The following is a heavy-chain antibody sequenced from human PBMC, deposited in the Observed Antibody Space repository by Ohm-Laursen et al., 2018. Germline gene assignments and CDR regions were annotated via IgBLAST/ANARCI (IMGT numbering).Heavy chain of an antibody. CDR3: AKDRGKWLRFWTNWFDP. CDR2: ISYDGSNK. CDR1: GFTFSSYG. V-gene: IGHV3-30*18. J-gene: IGHJ5*01. Sequence: SLRLSCTASGFTFSSYGMHWVRQAPGKGLEWVAVISYDGSNKYYADSVKGRFTISRDNSKNTLYLQMNSLRAEDTAVYYFAKDRGKWLRFWTNWFDPWGQGTLVTVSA. D-gene: IGHD5-12*01.